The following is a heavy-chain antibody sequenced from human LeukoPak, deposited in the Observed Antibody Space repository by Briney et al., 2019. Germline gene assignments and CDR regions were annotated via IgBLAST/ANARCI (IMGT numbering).Heavy chain of an antibody. CDR2: INHSGNT. CDR1: GGSFSAYY. D-gene: IGHD3-22*01. J-gene: IGHJ4*02. V-gene: IGHV4-34*01. Sequence: SETLSLTCAVYGGSFSAYYWSWIRQPPGKGLEWIGEINHSGNTNYNPSLKSRVAISVDTSRNQFSLRLSSVTAADTAVYYCARGQRITMTDWGQGTLVTVSS. CDR3: ARGQRITMTD.